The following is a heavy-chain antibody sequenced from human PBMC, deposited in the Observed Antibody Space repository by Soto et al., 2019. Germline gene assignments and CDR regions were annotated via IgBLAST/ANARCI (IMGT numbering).Heavy chain of an antibody. CDR3: ARGPNYYDSRGPNWFEP. J-gene: IGHJ5*02. D-gene: IGHD3-22*01. Sequence: GASVKVSCKASGYTFTAYPMHWLRQAPGQRLEWMGWINTGNDNTKYSQKFQGRVTITRDTSASTAYMELSSLRSEETAVYYCARGPNYYDSRGPNWFEPWGQGTLVTVSS. CDR1: GYTFTAYP. CDR2: INTGNDNT. V-gene: IGHV1-3*04.